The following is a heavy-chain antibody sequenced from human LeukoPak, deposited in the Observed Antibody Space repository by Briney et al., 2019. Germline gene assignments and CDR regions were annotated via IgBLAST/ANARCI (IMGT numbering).Heavy chain of an antibody. CDR1: GGSISSYY. CDR2: IYTSGST. J-gene: IGHJ3*02. Sequence: SGTLSLTCTVSGGSISSYYWSWIRQPAGKGLEWIGRIYTSGSTNYNPSLRSRVTMSVDTSKNQFSLKLSSVTAADTAVYYCAREGGYCSSTSCYEYAFDIWGQGTMVTVSS. V-gene: IGHV4-4*07. D-gene: IGHD2-2*01. CDR3: AREGGYCSSTSCYEYAFDI.